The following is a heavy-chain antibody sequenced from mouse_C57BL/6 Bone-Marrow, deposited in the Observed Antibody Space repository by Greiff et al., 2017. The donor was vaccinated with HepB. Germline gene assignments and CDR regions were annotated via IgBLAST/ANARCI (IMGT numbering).Heavy chain of an antibody. CDR2: INPSSGYT. Sequence: LLESGAELARPGASVKMSCKASGYTFTSYTMHWVKQRPGQGLEWIGYINPSSGYTKYNQKFKDKATLTADKSSSTAYMQLSSLTSEDSAVYYCAHSKLAYWGQGTLVTVSA. D-gene: IGHD2-5*01. CDR3: AHSKLAY. CDR1: GYTFTSYT. J-gene: IGHJ3*01. V-gene: IGHV1-4*01.